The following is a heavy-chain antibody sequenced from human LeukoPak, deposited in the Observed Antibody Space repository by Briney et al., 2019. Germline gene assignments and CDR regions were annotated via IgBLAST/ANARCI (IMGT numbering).Heavy chain of an antibody. V-gene: IGHV1-24*01. CDR2: FDPEDGET. D-gene: IGHD3-3*01. J-gene: IGHJ4*02. Sequence: ASVKVSCKVSGYTLTELSMHWVRQAPGKGLEWMRGFDPEDGETIYAQKFQGRVTMTEDTSTDTAYMELSSLRSEDTAVYYCATAAFGVVSFPFDYWGQGTLVTVSS. CDR3: ATAAFGVVSFPFDY. CDR1: GYTLTELS.